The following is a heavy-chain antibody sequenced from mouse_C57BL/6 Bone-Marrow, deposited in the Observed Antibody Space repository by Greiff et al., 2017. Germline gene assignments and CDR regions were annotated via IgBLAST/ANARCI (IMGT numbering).Heavy chain of an antibody. V-gene: IGHV10-3*01. CDR2: IRSKSSNYAT. Sequence: EVQGVESGGGLVQPKGSLKLSCAASGFTFNTYAMHWVRQAPGQGLEWVARIRSKSSNYATYYADSVKDRFTISRDDSQSMLYLQMNNLKTEDTAMYYCVRDGDYAMDYWGQGTSVTVTS. J-gene: IGHJ4*01. CDR1: GFTFNTYA. CDR3: VRDGDYAMDY.